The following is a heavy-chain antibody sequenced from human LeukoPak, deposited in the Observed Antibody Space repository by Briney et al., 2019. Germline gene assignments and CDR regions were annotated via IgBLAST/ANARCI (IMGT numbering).Heavy chain of an antibody. D-gene: IGHD6-19*01. CDR3: ARLSGSGWYWYYFDY. J-gene: IGHJ4*02. CDR1: GGSVTDYY. CDR2: INHSGST. Sequence: SETLSLTCTVSGGSVTDYYWSWIRQPPGKGLEWIGEINHSGSTNYNPSLKSRVTISIDTSKNQFSLKLSSVTAADTAVYYCARLSGSGWYWYYFDYWGQGTLVTVSS. V-gene: IGHV4-34*01.